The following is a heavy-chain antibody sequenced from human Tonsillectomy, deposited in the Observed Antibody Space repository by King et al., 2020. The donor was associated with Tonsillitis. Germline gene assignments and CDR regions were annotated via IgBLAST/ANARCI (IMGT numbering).Heavy chain of an antibody. V-gene: IGHV3-9*01. CDR3: AKDLEATSGETHDSFNI. Sequence: GQLVQSGGGLVQPGRSLRLSCAASRFIFDDYAMHWVRQAPGKGLEWVSGISWNSYSIGYADSVKGRFTISRDNAKNSLYLQMNSLRAEDTALYYCAKDLEATSGETHDSFNIGGQGTMVTVPP. CDR2: ISWNSYSI. CDR1: RFIFDDYA. J-gene: IGHJ3*02. D-gene: IGHD3-22*01.